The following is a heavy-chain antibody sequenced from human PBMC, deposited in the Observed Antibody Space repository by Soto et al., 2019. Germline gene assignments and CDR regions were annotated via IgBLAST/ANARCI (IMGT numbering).Heavy chain of an antibody. CDR3: TGEVASRY. CDR2: ISRDGNTK. J-gene: IGHJ4*02. Sequence: QVQLVESGGGVVQPGRSLRLSCAVSGFTVSTHGMHWVRQAPGKGLEWVAVISRDGNTKYYADSVKGRFTISRDNSRNTLFLEMYSLRGDDMAVYYCTGEVASRYWGQGTLVTVSS. D-gene: IGHD2-8*02. CDR1: GFTVSTHG. V-gene: IGHV3-30*03.